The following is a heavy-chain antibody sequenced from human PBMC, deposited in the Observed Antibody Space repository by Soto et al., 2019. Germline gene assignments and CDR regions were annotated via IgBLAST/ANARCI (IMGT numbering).Heavy chain of an antibody. Sequence: SETLSLTCAVYGGSFSGYYWSWIRQPPGKGLEWIGEINHSGSTNYNPSLKSRVTISVDTSKNQFSLKLSSVTAADTAVYYCAKGGYCSGGSCYSTPFDYWGQGTLVTVSS. CDR1: GGSFSGYY. D-gene: IGHD2-15*01. CDR2: INHSGST. V-gene: IGHV4-34*01. J-gene: IGHJ4*02. CDR3: AKGGYCSGGSCYSTPFDY.